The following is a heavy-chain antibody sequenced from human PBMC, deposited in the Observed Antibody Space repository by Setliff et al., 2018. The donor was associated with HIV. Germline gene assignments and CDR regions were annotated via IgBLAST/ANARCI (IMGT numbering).Heavy chain of an antibody. CDR3: AKDRYYDSSGSPFDY. CDR1: GFTFSNYA. J-gene: IGHJ4*02. CDR2: IRYDGSNK. D-gene: IGHD3-22*01. Sequence: PGGSLRLSCAASGFTFSNYAMGWVRQGPGKGLEWVAFIRYDGSNKYYADSVKGRFTISRDNSKNTLYLQMNSLRAEDTAVYYCAKDRYYDSSGSPFDYWGQGTLVTVSS. V-gene: IGHV3-30*02.